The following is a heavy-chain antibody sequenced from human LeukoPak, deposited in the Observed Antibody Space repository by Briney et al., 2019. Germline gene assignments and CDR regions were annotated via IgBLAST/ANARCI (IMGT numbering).Heavy chain of an antibody. J-gene: IGHJ4*02. CDR1: GGSFSGYY. CDR3: ARLKYYYVSSALSY. V-gene: IGHV4-34*01. D-gene: IGHD3-22*01. CDR2: INHSGST. Sequence: SETLSLTCAVYGGSFSGYYWSWIRQPPGKGLEWIGEINHSGSTNYNPSLKSRVTISVDTSNNQFSLKLSSVTAADTAVYYCARLKYYYVSSALSYWGQGTLVTVSS.